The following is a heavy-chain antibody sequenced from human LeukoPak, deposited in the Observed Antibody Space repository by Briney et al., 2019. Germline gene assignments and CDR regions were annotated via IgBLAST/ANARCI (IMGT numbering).Heavy chain of an antibody. CDR3: ARIEYSSSPNLFDP. D-gene: IGHD6-6*01. J-gene: IGHJ5*02. CDR2: IYYSGST. V-gene: IGHV4-39*01. Sequence: SETLSLTCTVSGGSITSGGFYWSWIRQPPGKGLEWIGSIYYSGSTYYNPSLKSRVTISVDTSKNQFSLKLSSVTAADTAVYYCARIEYSSSPNLFDPWGQGTLVTVSS. CDR1: GGSITSGGFY.